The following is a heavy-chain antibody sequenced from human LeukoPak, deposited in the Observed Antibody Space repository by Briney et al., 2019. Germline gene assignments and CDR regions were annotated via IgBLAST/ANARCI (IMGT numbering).Heavy chain of an antibody. Sequence: SETLSLTCTVSGGSISSGSYYWSWIRQPAGKGLEWIGRIYTSGSTNYNPSLKSRVTISVDTSKNQFSLKLSSVTAADTAVYYCARDVLGYSGSYLDYWGQGTLVTVSS. V-gene: IGHV4-61*02. J-gene: IGHJ4*02. D-gene: IGHD1-26*01. CDR1: GGSISSGSYY. CDR3: ARDVLGYSGSYLDY. CDR2: IYTSGST.